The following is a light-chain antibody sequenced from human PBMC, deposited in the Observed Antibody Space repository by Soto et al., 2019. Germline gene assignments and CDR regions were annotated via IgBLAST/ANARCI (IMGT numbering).Light chain of an antibody. Sequence: AIPVTQYPSSLSASVGDRVTMTCRSSQDIRGALAWYQQKSGKPPNLLIYDVSTLEGGVPSRFSGSGSGTEFTLTISSLQPEDFGTYYCQQFNSYPITFGHGTRLEIK. CDR1: QDIRGA. J-gene: IGKJ5*01. V-gene: IGKV1-13*02. CDR2: DVS. CDR3: QQFNSYPIT.